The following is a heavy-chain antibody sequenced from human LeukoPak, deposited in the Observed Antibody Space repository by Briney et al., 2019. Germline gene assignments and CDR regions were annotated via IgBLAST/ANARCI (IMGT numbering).Heavy chain of an antibody. CDR1: GFNFNTYS. V-gene: IGHV3-21*01. CDR3: ARGATDTTRWFDP. CDR2: VSRASESI. D-gene: IGHD1-7*01. Sequence: PGGSLRLSCAASGFNFNTYSMAWVRQAPGKGLEWVSIVSRASESIFYADSVRGRFTISRDNAKNSLYLQMNGLRAEDTAAYYCARGATDTTRWFDPWGRGTLVTVSS. J-gene: IGHJ5*02.